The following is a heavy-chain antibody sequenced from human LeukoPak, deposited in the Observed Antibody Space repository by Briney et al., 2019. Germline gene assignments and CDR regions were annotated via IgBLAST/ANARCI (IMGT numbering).Heavy chain of an antibody. V-gene: IGHV1-46*01. J-gene: IGHJ5*02. CDR1: GYTFINHY. D-gene: IGHD4-17*01. CDR3: TRTVNSWFDP. CDR2: IRPGDRST. Sequence: GASVKVSCKPSGYTFINHYIHWVRQAPGQGLEWMGVIRPGDRSTSYAQKSQGRVSVTSDTSTSTAYLELSSLRSDDTAVYYCTRTVNSWFDPWGQGTPVTVSS.